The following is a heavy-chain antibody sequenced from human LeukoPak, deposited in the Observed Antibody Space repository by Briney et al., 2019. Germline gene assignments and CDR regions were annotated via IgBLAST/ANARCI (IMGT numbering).Heavy chain of an antibody. Sequence: PGRSLRLSCTASGLTFGDYTMNWVRQAPGKGLEWVSYISSSSKTIYYADSVKGRFTISRDNAKNSLYLQMNSLRDEDSAVYYCARDQGIFDYWGQGTLVTVSS. V-gene: IGHV3-48*02. CDR1: GLTFGDYT. CDR2: ISSSSKTI. CDR3: ARDQGIFDY. J-gene: IGHJ4*02.